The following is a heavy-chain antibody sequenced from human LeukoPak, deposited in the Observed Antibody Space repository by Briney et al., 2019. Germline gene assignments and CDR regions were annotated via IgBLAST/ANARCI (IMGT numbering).Heavy chain of an antibody. J-gene: IGHJ4*02. CDR3: ARGGAYSYGHFDY. CDR1: GFTFSSYW. CDR2: INSDGSSR. D-gene: IGHD5-18*01. V-gene: IGHV3-74*01. Sequence: GGSPRLSCAASGFTFSSYWMHWVRQAPGKGLVWVSRINSDGSSRSYADSVKGRFTISRDNAKNTLYLQMNSLRAEDTAVYYCARGGAYSYGHFDYWGQGTLVTVSS.